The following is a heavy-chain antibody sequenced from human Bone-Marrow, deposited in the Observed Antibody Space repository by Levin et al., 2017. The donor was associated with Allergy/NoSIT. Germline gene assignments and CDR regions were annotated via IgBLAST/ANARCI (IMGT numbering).Heavy chain of an antibody. V-gene: IGHV4-39*07. CDR3: AREVAYDGPSDYSGMDV. J-gene: IGHJ6*02. Sequence: KAGGSLRLSCTVSGGSISSSSYYWGWIRQPPGKGLEWIGTIYYSGSTYYNPSLKSRVTISIDMSKNQFSLKLSSVTAADTAVYYCAREVAYDGPSDYSGMDVWGRGTTVTVSS. D-gene: IGHD5-12*01. CDR1: GGSISSSSYY. CDR2: IYYSGST.